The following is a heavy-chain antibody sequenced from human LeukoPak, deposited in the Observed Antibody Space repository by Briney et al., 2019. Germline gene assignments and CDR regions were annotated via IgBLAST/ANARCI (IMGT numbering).Heavy chain of an antibody. CDR3: ARDRGRITMVRGVMPYFDY. CDR1: GYTFTGYY. Sequence: ASVKVSCKASGYTFTGYYMHGVRQAPGQGLEWMGWINPNSGGTNYAQKFQGRVTMTRDTSISTAYMELSRLRSDDTAVYYCARDRGRITMVRGVMPYFDYWGQGTLVTVSS. D-gene: IGHD3-10*01. V-gene: IGHV1-2*02. J-gene: IGHJ4*02. CDR2: INPNSGGT.